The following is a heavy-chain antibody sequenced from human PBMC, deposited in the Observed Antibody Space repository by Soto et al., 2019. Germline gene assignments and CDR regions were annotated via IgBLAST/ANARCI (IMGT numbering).Heavy chain of an antibody. V-gene: IGHV4-34*01. CDR3: ARGPRQRYSGYDYAFDI. Sequence: SETLSLTCAVYGGSFSGYYWSWIRQPPGKGLEWIGEINHSGSTNYDPSLKSRVTISVDTSKNQISLKLSSVAAADTAVYFCARGPRQRYSGYDYAFDIWGQGTMVTVSS. D-gene: IGHD5-12*01. CDR2: INHSGST. J-gene: IGHJ3*02. CDR1: GGSFSGYY.